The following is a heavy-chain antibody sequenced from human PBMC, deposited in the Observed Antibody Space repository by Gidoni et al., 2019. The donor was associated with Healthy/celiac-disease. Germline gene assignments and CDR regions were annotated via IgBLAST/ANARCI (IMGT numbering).Heavy chain of an antibody. CDR3: ARAPGDYVYWYFDL. V-gene: IGHV4-30-4*01. CDR1: GGSLSSGDYY. J-gene: IGHJ2*01. CDR2: IYYSGST. Sequence: QVQLQESGPGLVQPSQTLSLTCTVSGGSLSSGDYYWSWIRQPPGKGLEWIGYIYYSGSTYYNPSLKSRVTISVDTSKNQFSLKLSSVTAADTAVYYCARAPGDYVYWYFDLWGRGTLVTVSS. D-gene: IGHD4-17*01.